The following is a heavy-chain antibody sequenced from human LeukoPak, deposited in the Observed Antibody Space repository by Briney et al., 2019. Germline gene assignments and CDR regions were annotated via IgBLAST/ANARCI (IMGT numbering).Heavy chain of an antibody. D-gene: IGHD6-6*01. Sequence: PSETLSLTCTVSGGSISSSSYYWGWIRQPPGKGLEWIGSIYYSGSTYYNPSLKSRVTISVDTSKNQFSLKLNSVTAADTAVYYCARPGDAARPWYYMDVWGKGTTVTVSS. CDR2: IYYSGST. V-gene: IGHV4-39*01. CDR3: ARPGDAARPWYYMDV. J-gene: IGHJ6*03. CDR1: GGSISSSSYY.